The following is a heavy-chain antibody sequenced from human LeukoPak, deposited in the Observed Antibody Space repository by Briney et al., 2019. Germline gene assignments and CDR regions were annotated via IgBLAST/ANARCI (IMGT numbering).Heavy chain of an antibody. Sequence: SETLSLTCTVSGGSISSYYWSWIRQPPGKGLEWIGYIYYSGSTNYNPSLKSRVTISVDTSKNQFSLKLSSVTAADTAVYYCARGGGFPYYYMDVWGKGTTVTVSS. J-gene: IGHJ6*03. V-gene: IGHV4-59*12. D-gene: IGHD3-10*01. CDR1: GGSISSYY. CDR2: IYYSGST. CDR3: ARGGGFPYYYMDV.